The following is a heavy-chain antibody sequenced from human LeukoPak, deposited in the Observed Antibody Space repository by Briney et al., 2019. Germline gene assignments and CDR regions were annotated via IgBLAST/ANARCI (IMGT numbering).Heavy chain of an antibody. D-gene: IGHD2-8*01. J-gene: IGHJ6*02. V-gene: IGHV1-2*04. CDR2: INPHLCGT. Sequence: ASVTVSCKASGYTFTGYYMHWVGQAPGQGREWMGWINPHLCGTNYAQKFQGWVPMTRDTSISTAYMELSRLRSADPAVYYCARENGPDYYYGMDVWGQGTTVTVSS. CDR1: GYTFTGYY. CDR3: ARENGPDYYYGMDV.